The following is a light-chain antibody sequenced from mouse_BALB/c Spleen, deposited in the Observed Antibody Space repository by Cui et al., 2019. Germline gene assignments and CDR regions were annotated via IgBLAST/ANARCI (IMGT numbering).Light chain of an antibody. V-gene: IGKV8-28*01. CDR3: QNDHSYPLT. CDR2: GAS. CDR1: QSLLNSGNQKNY. Sequence: DIVMTQSPSSLSVSAREKVTMSCKSSQSLLNSGNQKNYLAWYQQKPGQPPKLLIYGASTRESGVPDRFTGSGSGTDFTLTISSVQAEDLAVYYCQNDHSYPLTFGAGTKLELK. J-gene: IGKJ5*01.